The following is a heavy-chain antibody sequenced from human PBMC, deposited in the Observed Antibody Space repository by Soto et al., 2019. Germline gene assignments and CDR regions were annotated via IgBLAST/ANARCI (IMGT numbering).Heavy chain of an antibody. J-gene: IGHJ3*02. CDR1: GYSFTSYW. Sequence: GESLKISCKGSGYSFTSYWIGWVRQMPGKGLEWMGIIYPGDSDTRYSPSFQGQVTISADKSISTAYLQWSSLKASDTAMYYCARRMGYCSGGSCFYNDAFDIWGQGTMVTVSS. V-gene: IGHV5-51*01. D-gene: IGHD2-15*01. CDR3: ARRMGYCSGGSCFYNDAFDI. CDR2: IYPGDSDT.